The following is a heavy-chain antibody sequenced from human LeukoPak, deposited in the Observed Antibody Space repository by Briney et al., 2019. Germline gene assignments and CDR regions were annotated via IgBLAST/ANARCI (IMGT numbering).Heavy chain of an antibody. CDR3: GRDTHLES. J-gene: IGHJ4*02. CDR1: GVSISSTSHA. V-gene: IGHV4-39*01. Sequence: SEALSLTCTVSGVSISSTSHAWGWSRQPPGKGLEWLGNIYNSGSSNYSPSLRSRVSISVDTSKNQFSLRLRSVTAADTAVYYCGRDTHLESWGQGILVTVFS. CDR2: IYNSGSS.